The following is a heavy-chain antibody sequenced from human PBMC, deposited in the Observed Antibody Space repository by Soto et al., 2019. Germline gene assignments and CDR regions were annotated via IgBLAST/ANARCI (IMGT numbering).Heavy chain of an antibody. J-gene: IGHJ4*02. D-gene: IGHD6-19*01. V-gene: IGHV6-1*01. CDR1: GDSVSSNSAA. Sequence: SQTLSLTCAISGDSVSSNSAAWNWIMQSPSRGLEWLGRTYYRSKWYNDYAVSVKSRITINPDTSKNQFSLQLNSVTPEDTAVYYCARGVAVAGIHNFDYWGQGTLVTVSS. CDR3: ARGVAVAGIHNFDY. CDR2: TYYRSKWYN.